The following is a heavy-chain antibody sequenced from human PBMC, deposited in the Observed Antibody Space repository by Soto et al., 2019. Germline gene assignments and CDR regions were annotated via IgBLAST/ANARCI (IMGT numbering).Heavy chain of an antibody. CDR3: ARASQCKSYFDCFAWLDY. J-gene: IGHJ4*02. Sequence: PSETLSLTCTVSIDSSSGLYWTWIRQPAGKGLEWIGRIYSSGETNYNPSLTGRVIMSLDTSKNQFSLNLTSVTAADTAVYYCARASQCKSYFDCFAWLDYWGQGTLVTVSS. D-gene: IGHD3-9*01. CDR2: IYSSGET. CDR1: IDSSSGLY. V-gene: IGHV4-4*07.